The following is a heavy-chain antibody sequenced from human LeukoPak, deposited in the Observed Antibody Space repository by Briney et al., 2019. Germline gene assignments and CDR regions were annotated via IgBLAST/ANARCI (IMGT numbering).Heavy chain of an antibody. CDR1: GGSISSYY. CDR3: ARVGNYYDSRGYYYEGPRFDP. V-gene: IGHV4-34*01. Sequence: PSETLSLTCTVSGGSISSYYWSWIRQPPGKGLEWIGEINHSGSTNYNPSLKSRVTISVDTSKNQFSLKLSSVTAADTAVYYCARVGNYYDSRGYYYEGPRFDPWGQGTLVTVSS. CDR2: INHSGST. D-gene: IGHD3-22*01. J-gene: IGHJ5*02.